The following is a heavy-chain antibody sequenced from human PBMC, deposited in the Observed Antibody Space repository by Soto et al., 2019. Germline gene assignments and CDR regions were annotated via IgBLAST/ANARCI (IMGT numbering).Heavy chain of an antibody. CDR2: ISWNSGSI. CDR3: AKDIGSSGPFDY. D-gene: IGHD1-26*01. Sequence: TGGSLRLSCAASGFTFDDYAMHWVRQAPGKGLEWVSGISWNSGSIGYADSVKGRFTISRDNAKNSLYLQMNSLRAEDTALYYCAKDIGSSGPFDYWGQGTLVTVSS. CDR1: GFTFDDYA. V-gene: IGHV3-9*01. J-gene: IGHJ4*02.